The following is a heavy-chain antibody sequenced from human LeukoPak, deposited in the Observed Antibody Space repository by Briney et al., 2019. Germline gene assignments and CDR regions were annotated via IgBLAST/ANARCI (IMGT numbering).Heavy chain of an antibody. Sequence: GGSLRLSCAASGFTFSSYGLHWVRQAPGKGLECVAFLRFDGSNKNYADSVKGRFIISRDNSKNTLYLQMNNLRAEDTAVYYCARDGVAMGGSTFFDYCGQGTLVTVS. CDR2: LRFDGSNK. V-gene: IGHV3-30*02. CDR3: ARDGVAMGGSTFFDY. J-gene: IGHJ4*02. CDR1: GFTFSSYG. D-gene: IGHD1-26*01.